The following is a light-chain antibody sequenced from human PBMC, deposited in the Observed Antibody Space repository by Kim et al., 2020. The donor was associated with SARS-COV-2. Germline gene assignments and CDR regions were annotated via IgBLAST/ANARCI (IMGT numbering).Light chain of an antibody. Sequence: VSPGHKASITCSGDKLGDKYACWYQQKPGQSPVLVIYKDSKRPSGIPERFSGSNSGNTATLTISGTQAMDEADYYCQAWDSSTHVVFGGGTQLTVL. V-gene: IGLV3-1*01. J-gene: IGLJ2*01. CDR2: KDS. CDR3: QAWDSSTHVV. CDR1: KLGDKY.